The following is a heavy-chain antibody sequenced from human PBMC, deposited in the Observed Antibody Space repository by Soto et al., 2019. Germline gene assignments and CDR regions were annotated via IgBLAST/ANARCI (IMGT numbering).Heavy chain of an antibody. J-gene: IGHJ3*02. CDR3: ARSSEAPDEIVVVVAATPEDAFDI. CDR1: GGSISSYY. V-gene: IGHV4-59*01. CDR2: IYYSGST. D-gene: IGHD2-15*01. Sequence: SETLSLTCTVSGGSISSYYWSWIRQPPGKGLEWIGYIYYSGSTNYNPSLKSRVTISVDTSKNQFSLKLSTVTAADTAVYYCARSSEAPDEIVVVVAATPEDAFDIWGQGTMVTVSS.